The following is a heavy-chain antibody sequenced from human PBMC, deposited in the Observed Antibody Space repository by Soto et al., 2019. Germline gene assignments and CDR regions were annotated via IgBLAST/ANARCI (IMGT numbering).Heavy chain of an antibody. V-gene: IGHV1-8*01. CDR3: XXXXXXXXXXXXXXX. J-gene: IGHJ5*02. Sequence: QVQLVQSGAEVKKPGASVKVSCKASGYTFTSYDINWVRQATGQGFEYLGWMNPNSGNTGYVKKFQGRVTMTRDTSMSTAYRELSSLRSEDTXGXXXXXXXXXXXXXXXXXXXGPGTLVTVSS. CDR1: GYTFTSYD. CDR2: MNPNSGNT.